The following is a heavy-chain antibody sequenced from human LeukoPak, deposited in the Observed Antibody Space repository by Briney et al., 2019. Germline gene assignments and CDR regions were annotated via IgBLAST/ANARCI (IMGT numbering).Heavy chain of an antibody. CDR1: GFTFSNYV. CDR2: ISYDGSNK. J-gene: IGHJ6*02. Sequence: GSLRLSCAASGFTFSNYVMSWVRQAPGKGLEWVAVISYDGSNKYYADSVKGRFTISRDNSKNTLYLQMNSLRAEDTAVYYCAKGMLWRWLLNHYYGMDVWGQGTTVTVSS. V-gene: IGHV3-30*18. D-gene: IGHD5-24*01. CDR3: AKGMLWRWLLNHYYGMDV.